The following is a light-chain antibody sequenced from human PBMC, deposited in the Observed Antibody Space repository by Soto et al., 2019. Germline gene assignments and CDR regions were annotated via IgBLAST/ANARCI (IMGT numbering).Light chain of an antibody. CDR3: AAWDDSLSGPV. V-gene: IGLV1-47*01. CDR1: SSNIGSNY. J-gene: IGLJ2*01. Sequence: QSVLTQPPSASGTPGQRVTISCSGSSSNIGSNYVYWYQQLPGTAPKLLIYRNNQRPSGVPDRFSGSKSGTSASLAISWRRSEDEADYYCAAWDDSLSGPVFGGGTKVTVL. CDR2: RNN.